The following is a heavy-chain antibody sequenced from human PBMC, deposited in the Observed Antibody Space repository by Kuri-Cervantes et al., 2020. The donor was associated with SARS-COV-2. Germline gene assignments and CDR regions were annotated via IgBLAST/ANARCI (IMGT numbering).Heavy chain of an antibody. CDR3: ARGERYCSSTSCYGGVWGWFDP. CDR2: INAGNGNT. D-gene: IGHD2-2*01. V-gene: IGHV1-3*01. Sequence: ASVKVSCKASGYTFTSYAMHWVRQAPGQRLEWMGWINAGNGNTKYSQKFQGRVTITADESTSTAYMELSSLRSEDTAVYYCARGERYCSSTSCYGGVWGWFDPWGQGTLVTVSS. J-gene: IGHJ5*02. CDR1: GYTFTSYA.